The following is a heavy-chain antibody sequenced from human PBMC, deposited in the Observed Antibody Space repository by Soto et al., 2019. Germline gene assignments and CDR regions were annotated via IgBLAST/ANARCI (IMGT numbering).Heavy chain of an antibody. CDR1: GDSIISSDFY. CDR3: ARHSLALRKNNWFDP. D-gene: IGHD3-3*02. CDR2: IFYLGSS. J-gene: IGHJ5*02. V-gene: IGHV4-39*01. Sequence: SETLSLTCTVSGDSIISSDFYWGWVRQPPGKGLEWIGSIFYLGSSYYNPSLKSRVTMSVDTSKNQFSLRLRSVTAADTALYFCARHSLALRKNNWFDPWGQGTLVTVSS.